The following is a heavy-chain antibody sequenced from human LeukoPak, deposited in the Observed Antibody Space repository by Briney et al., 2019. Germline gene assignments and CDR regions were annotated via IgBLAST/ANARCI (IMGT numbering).Heavy chain of an antibody. D-gene: IGHD6-6*01. CDR2: IRQDGSEK. V-gene: IGHV3-7*01. CDR3: TRFSRSSSSNY. J-gene: IGHJ4*02. CDR1: GFTFSNYW. Sequence: PGGSLRLSCAASGFTFSNYWMSWVRQAPGKGLGWVAIIRQDGSEKKYVDSVKGRFTISRDNAKNSLYLEMNSLRAEDTAVYYCTRFSRSSSSNYWGQGTLVTVSS.